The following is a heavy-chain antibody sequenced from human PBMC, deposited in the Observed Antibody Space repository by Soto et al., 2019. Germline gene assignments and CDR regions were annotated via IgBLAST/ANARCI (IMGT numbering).Heavy chain of an antibody. D-gene: IGHD3-22*01. CDR2: IDPSDSQT. Sequence: GECLKISCKGSGYSFAGYWITWVRQKPGKGLEWMGRIDPSDSQTYYSPSFRGHVTISVTKSITTVFLQWSSLRASDTAMYYCARQIYDSDTGPNFQYYFDSWGQGTPVTVSS. CDR1: GYSFAGYW. V-gene: IGHV5-10-1*01. CDR3: ARQIYDSDTGPNFQYYFDS. J-gene: IGHJ4*02.